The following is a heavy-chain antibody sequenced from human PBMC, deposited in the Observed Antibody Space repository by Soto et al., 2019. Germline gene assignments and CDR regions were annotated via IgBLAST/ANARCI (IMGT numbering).Heavy chain of an antibody. J-gene: IGHJ4*02. D-gene: IGHD2-2*01. V-gene: IGHV1-46*03. CDR3: ASNPEKVVPAAMIY. Sequence: ASVQGSCKASGYTFTSYYMHWVRQAPGQGLEWMGIINPSGGSTSYAQKFQGRVTMTRDTSTSTVYMELSSLRSEDTAVYYCASNPEKVVPAAMIYWGQGTLVTVSS. CDR2: INPSGGST. CDR1: GYTFTSYY.